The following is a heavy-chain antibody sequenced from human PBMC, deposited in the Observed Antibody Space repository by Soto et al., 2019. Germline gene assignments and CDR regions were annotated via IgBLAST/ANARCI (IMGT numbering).Heavy chain of an antibody. J-gene: IGHJ4*02. D-gene: IGHD2-2*01. CDR2: IYYSGST. CDR3: AREGADLRDQFYY. Sequence: SETLSLTCTVSGGPISSGGYYWSWIRQHPGKGLEWIGYIYYSGSTYYNPSLKSRVTISVDTSKNQFSLQLSSVTAADTAVYYCAREGADLRDQFYYWWQGTLVTVSS. V-gene: IGHV4-31*03. CDR1: GGPISSGGYY.